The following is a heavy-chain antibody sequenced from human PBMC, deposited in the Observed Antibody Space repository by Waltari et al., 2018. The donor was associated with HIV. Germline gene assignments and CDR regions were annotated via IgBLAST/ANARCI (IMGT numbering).Heavy chain of an antibody. CDR3: ARGRSSRWFRPWGGFDT. V-gene: IGHV7-4-1*02. Sequence: QVRLIQSQSEVKKPGASLRISCQASEYKFETYAMNWLRQGPGQGLEWLGWINTVSGQATVLQSFFGRVDISLNNSLLTTFLEIKDLRLEDAATYYCARGRSSRWFRPWGGFDTWGQGT. CDR1: EYKFETYA. CDR2: INTVSGQA. D-gene: IGHD3-9*01. J-gene: IGHJ1*01.